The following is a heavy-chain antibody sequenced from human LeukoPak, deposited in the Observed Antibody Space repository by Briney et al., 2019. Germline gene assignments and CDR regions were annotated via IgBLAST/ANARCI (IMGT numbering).Heavy chain of an antibody. CDR1: GYSFTSYW. CDR3: ARRVGTTGTKAGWFDP. J-gene: IGHJ5*02. D-gene: IGHD1-1*01. V-gene: IGHV5-51*01. CDR2: IYPGDSDT. Sequence: GESLKISCKGSGYSFTSYWIGWVRQMPGKGLEWMGIIYPGDSDTRYSPSFQGQVTISADKSISTAYLQWSSLKASDTAMYYCARRVGTTGTKAGWFDPWGQGTLVTVSS.